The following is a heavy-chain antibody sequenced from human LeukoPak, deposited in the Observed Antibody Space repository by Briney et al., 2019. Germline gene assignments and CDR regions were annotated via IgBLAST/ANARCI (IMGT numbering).Heavy chain of an antibody. D-gene: IGHD2-21*01. CDR3: ARGRVVGHFDY. J-gene: IGHJ4*02. CDR1: GGSISSGGYS. CDR2: INHSGST. Sequence: PSQTLSLTCAVSGGSISSGGYSWSWIRQPPGKGLEWIGEINHSGSTNYNPSLKSRVTISVDTSKNQFSLKLSSVTAADTAVYYCARGRVVGHFDYWGQGTLVTVSS. V-gene: IGHV4-30-2*01.